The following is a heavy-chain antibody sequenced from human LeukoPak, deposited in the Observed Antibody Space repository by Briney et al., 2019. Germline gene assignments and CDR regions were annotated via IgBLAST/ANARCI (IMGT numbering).Heavy chain of an antibody. V-gene: IGHV1-18*04. Sequence: GASVKVSCKASGYTFTSYGISWVRQAPGQGLEWMGWISAYNGNTNYAQKLQGRVTMTTDTSTSTAYMELSSLRSEDTAVYYCASLVVDTAMVDYWGQGTLVTVSS. D-gene: IGHD5-18*01. J-gene: IGHJ4*02. CDR1: GYTFTSYG. CDR2: ISAYNGNT. CDR3: ASLVVDTAMVDY.